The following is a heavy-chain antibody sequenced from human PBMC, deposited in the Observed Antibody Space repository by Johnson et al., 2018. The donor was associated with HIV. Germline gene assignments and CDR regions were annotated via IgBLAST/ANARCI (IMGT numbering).Heavy chain of an antibody. CDR1: GFTFNDYY. V-gene: IGHV3-11*01. CDR2: ISNSGSSV. Sequence: QVQLVESGGGVVQPGRSLRLSCAASGFTFNDYYMSWIRQAPGKGLEWVSYISNSGSSVYYADSVKGRFTISRDNAKNSLYMQMSSLKTDDTAVYYCTTAIVIDAFDIWGQGTMVTVSS. CDR3: TTAIVIDAFDI. J-gene: IGHJ3*02. D-gene: IGHD3-16*02.